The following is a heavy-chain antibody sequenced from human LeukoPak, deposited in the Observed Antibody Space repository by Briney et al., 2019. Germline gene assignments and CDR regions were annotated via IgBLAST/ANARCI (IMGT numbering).Heavy chain of an antibody. J-gene: IGHJ6*03. D-gene: IGHD2-2*01. CDR3: AKDPEYCSSTSCYGPYYYYMDV. CDR2: IRSDESNK. CDR1: GFTFSNYG. V-gene: IGHV3-30*02. Sequence: GGSLRLSCAASGFTFSNYGMHWVRQAPGKGLKWVAFIRSDESNKYYADSVKGRFTISRDDSKGTLYLQMNSLRAEDTAVYYCAKDPEYCSSTSCYGPYYYYMDVWGKGTTVTVSS.